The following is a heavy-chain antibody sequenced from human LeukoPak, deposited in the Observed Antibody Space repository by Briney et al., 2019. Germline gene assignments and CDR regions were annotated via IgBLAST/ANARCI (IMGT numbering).Heavy chain of an antibody. D-gene: IGHD6-25*01. CDR2: TNPAGSQQ. J-gene: IGHJ4*02. CDR3: LGSGDFG. Sequence: GGSLRLSCAASGFSFISHWMNWVRQAPGMGLEWVANTNPAGSQQYYMDSVKGRFTISRDNAKKSLYLQMNSLRAEDTAVYYCLGSGDFGWGQGTLVTVSS. CDR1: GFSFISHW. V-gene: IGHV3-7*01.